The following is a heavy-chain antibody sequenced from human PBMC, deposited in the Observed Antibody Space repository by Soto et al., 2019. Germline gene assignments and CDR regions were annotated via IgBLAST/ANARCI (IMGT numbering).Heavy chain of an antibody. CDR3: TTDLLSPPVDY. CDR1: GFTFSNPW. V-gene: IGHV3-15*01. D-gene: IGHD2-15*01. J-gene: IGHJ4*02. CDR2: IKSKTDGGTT. Sequence: EVQLVESGGGLVKPGGSLRLSWAPSGFTFSNPWMTWVRKAQGKGREWVGRIKSKTDGGTTDYAEPVKGRFTISRDDSKNTLYLQMNSLKTEDTAVYYCTTDLLSPPVDYWGQGTLVSVSS.